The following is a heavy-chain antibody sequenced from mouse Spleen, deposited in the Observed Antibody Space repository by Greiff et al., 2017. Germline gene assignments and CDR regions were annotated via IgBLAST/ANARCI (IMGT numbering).Heavy chain of an antibody. CDR3: ARGDYGSSYLDY. V-gene: IGHV1-82*01. Sequence: QVHVKQSGAELVKPGASVKISCKASGYAFSSSWMNWVKQRPGKGLEWIGRIYPGDGDTNYNGKFKGKATLTADKSSSTAYMQLSSLTSEDSAVYFCARGDYGSSYLDYWGQGTTLTVSS. CDR2: IYPGDGDT. D-gene: IGHD1-1*01. CDR1: GYAFSSSW. J-gene: IGHJ2*01.